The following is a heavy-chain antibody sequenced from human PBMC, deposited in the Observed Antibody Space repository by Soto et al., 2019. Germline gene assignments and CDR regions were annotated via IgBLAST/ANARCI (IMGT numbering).Heavy chain of an antibody. CDR1: GFTVSSNY. CDR3: ARDIGPYYYYGMDV. Sequence: GGSLRLSCAASGFTVSSNYMSWVRQAPGKGLEWVSVIYSGGSTYYADSVKGRFTISRDNSKNTLYLQMNSLRAEDTAVYYCARDIGPYYYYGMDVWGQGTTVTVSS. V-gene: IGHV3-53*01. D-gene: IGHD1-26*01. J-gene: IGHJ6*02. CDR2: IYSGGST.